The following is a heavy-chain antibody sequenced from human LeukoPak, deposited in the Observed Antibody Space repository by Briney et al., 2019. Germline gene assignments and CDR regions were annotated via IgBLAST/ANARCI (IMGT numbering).Heavy chain of an antibody. CDR3: ARHAVPAANYYYYYMDV. D-gene: IGHD2-2*01. Sequence: SETLSLTCTVSGGSISSYYWSWIRQPAGKGLEWIGRIYTSGSTNYNPSLKSRVTMSVDTSKNQFSLKLSSVTAADTAVYYCARHAVPAANYYYYYMDVWGKGTTVTISS. V-gene: IGHV4-4*07. CDR1: GGSISSYY. J-gene: IGHJ6*03. CDR2: IYTSGST.